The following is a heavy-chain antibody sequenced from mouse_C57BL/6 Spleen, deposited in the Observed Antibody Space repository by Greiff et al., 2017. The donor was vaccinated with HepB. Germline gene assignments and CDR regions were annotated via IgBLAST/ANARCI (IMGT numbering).Heavy chain of an antibody. CDR1: GYAFTNYL. CDR3: ARSGGYTGFDY. J-gene: IGHJ2*01. CDR2: INPGSGGT. D-gene: IGHD1-1*01. V-gene: IGHV1-54*01. Sequence: VKLMESGAELVRPGTSVKVSCKASGYAFTNYLIEWVKQRPGQGLEWIGVINPGSGGTNYNEKFKGKATLTADKSSSTAYMQLSSLTSEDSAVYFCARSGGYTGFDYWGQGTTLTVSS.